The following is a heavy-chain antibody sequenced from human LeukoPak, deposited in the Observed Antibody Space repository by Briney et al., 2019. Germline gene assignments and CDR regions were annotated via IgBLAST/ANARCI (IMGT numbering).Heavy chain of an antibody. CDR2: VNWNGDNT. J-gene: IGHJ4*02. D-gene: IGHD3-9*01. CDR3: ARGFDGNCDY. CDR1: GFTFDDYG. V-gene: IGHV3-20*04. Sequence: GGSLRLSCAASGFTFDDYGMSGIRQAPGKGLEWVSGVNWNGDNTDYADSVKGRFTISRDNAKNSLYLQMNSLRAEDTALYYCARGFDGNCDYWGQGTLVTVSP.